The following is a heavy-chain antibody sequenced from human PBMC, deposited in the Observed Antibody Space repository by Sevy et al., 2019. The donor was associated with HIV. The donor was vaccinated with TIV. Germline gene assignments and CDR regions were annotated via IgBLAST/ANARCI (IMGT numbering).Heavy chain of an antibody. CDR3: AREPAPYCSGGSCYEGGNGMDV. V-gene: IGHV3-30-3*01. D-gene: IGHD2-15*01. CDR1: GFTFSSYA. J-gene: IGHJ6*02. Sequence: GGSLRLSCAASGFTFSSYAMHWVRQAPGKGLEWVAVISYDGSNKYYADSVKGRFTISRDNSKNTLYLQMNSLRAEDTAGYYCAREPAPYCSGGSCYEGGNGMDVWGQGTTVTVSS. CDR2: ISYDGSNK.